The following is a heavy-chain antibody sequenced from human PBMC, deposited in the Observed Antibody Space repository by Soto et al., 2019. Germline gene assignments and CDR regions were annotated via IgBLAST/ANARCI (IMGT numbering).Heavy chain of an antibody. CDR1: GFTFSSYW. J-gene: IGHJ6*02. D-gene: IGHD2-21*01. CDR3: ARDPLLIGDTDYGLDV. CDR2: INNDGSST. Sequence: EVQLVESGGGLVQPGGSMILSCAASGFTFSSYWMHWVRQAPGKGLVWVSRINNDGSSTSYADSVKGRFTISRYNAKSTLYLEMSSLRAEDTAVYYCARDPLLIGDTDYGLDVWGQGTTVTVSS. V-gene: IGHV3-74*01.